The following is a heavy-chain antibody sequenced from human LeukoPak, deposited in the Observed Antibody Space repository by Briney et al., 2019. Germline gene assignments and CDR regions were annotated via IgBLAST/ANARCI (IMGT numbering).Heavy chain of an antibody. CDR1: GFTFSSYA. J-gene: IGHJ4*02. D-gene: IGHD3-10*01. V-gene: IGHV3-23*01. CDR2: ISGSGGST. Sequence: GGSLRLSCAASGFTFSSYAMSWVRPAPGKGLEWVSAISGSGGSTYYADSVKGRFTISRDNSKNTLYLQMNSLRAEDTAVYYCAKGLYYYGSGSYYNDYFDYWGRGTLVTVSS. CDR3: AKGLYYYGSGSYYNDYFDY.